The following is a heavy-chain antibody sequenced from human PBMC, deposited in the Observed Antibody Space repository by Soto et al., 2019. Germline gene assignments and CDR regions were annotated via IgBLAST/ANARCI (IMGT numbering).Heavy chain of an antibody. CDR3: AKDRGDGSSWLGLDY. D-gene: IGHD6-13*01. CDR2: ISGSGGGT. V-gene: IGHV3-23*01. Sequence: GGSLRLSCAASGFTFSSYAMSWVRQAPGKGLEWVSAISGSGGGTYYADSVKGRFTISRDNSKNTLYLQMNSLRAEDTAVYYCAKDRGDGSSWLGLDYWGQGTLVTVSS. CDR1: GFTFSSYA. J-gene: IGHJ4*02.